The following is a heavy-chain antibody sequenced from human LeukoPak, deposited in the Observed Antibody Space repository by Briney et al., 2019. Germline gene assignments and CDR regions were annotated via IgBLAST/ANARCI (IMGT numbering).Heavy chain of an antibody. Sequence: SETLSLTCTVSGGSISSYYWSWIRQPPGKGLEWIGYIYYTGSTNYNPSLKSRVTIPVDTSKNQLSLKLTSVTAADTAVYYCARFYGATADYWGQGSLVTVSS. D-gene: IGHD1-26*01. CDR3: ARFYGATADY. CDR2: IYYTGST. CDR1: GGSISSYY. J-gene: IGHJ4*02. V-gene: IGHV4-59*08.